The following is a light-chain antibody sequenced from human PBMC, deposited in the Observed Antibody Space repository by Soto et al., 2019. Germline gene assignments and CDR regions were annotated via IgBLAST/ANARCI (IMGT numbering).Light chain of an antibody. CDR2: KDT. CDR3: YSAADNNLV. V-gene: IGLV3-27*01. Sequence: SYELTQPSSVSVSPGQTAMITCSGNVLAKKYARWFQQKPGQAPVVVIYKDTERPSGIPERFSGSSSGTTVTLTISGAQFEDEADYYCYSAADNNLVFGGGTKLTDL. CDR1: VLAKKY. J-gene: IGLJ3*02.